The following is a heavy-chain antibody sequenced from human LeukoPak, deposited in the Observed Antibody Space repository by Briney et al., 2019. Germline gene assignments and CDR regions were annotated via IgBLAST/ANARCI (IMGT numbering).Heavy chain of an antibody. V-gene: IGHV3-30*02. D-gene: IGHD4-17*01. J-gene: IGHJ4*02. CDR1: GFTFSSYG. CDR2: IRYDGSNK. CDR3: AKGGQHPRTTVPFYFDY. Sequence: GGSLRLSCAASGFTFSSYGMHWVRQAPGKGLEWVAFIRYDGSNKYYADSVKGRFTISRDTSNNTLYLQMNSLLRAEDTAVYYCAKGGQHPRTTVPFYFDYWCQGTRVTVPS.